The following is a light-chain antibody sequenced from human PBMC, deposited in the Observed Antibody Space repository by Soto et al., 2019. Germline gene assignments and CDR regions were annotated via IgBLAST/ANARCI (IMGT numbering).Light chain of an antibody. CDR2: DAS. Sequence: DIQMTQSPSTLSASVGDRVTITCRASQIISSWLAWYQQKPGKAPEVLIYDASTLASGVPSRFSGSGSGTEFTLTISSLQPEDFAVYYCQQYNNSPWTFGQGTQVDI. CDR3: QQYNNSPWT. J-gene: IGKJ1*01. CDR1: QIISSW. V-gene: IGKV1-5*01.